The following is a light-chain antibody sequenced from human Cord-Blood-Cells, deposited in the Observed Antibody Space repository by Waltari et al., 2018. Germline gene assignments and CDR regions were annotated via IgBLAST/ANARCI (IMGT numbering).Light chain of an antibody. V-gene: IGLV2-14*03. CDR1: SRDVGGYNY. J-gene: IGLJ3*02. CDR2: DVS. Sequence: QSALTQPTSVSGSPGLSFTIFSTGTSRDVGGYNYVSWYQQHPGKAPKLMIYDVSNRPSGVSNRFSGSKSGNTASLTISGLQAEDEADYYCSSYTSSSTLVFGGGTKLTVL. CDR3: SSYTSSSTLV.